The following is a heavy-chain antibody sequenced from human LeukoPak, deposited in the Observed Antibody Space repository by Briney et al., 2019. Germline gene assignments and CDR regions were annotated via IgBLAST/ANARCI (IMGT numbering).Heavy chain of an antibody. Sequence: GGSLRLSCGASGFRLGSYSMDWVRQAPGKGLEWVSHINSGSYTIYYADSVKGRFTISRDNAGDSLYLQMNSLRDEDTAVYYCARVLLERPGIDSFDMWGQGTMVTVSS. J-gene: IGHJ3*02. V-gene: IGHV3-48*02. CDR2: INSGSYTI. D-gene: IGHD1-1*01. CDR3: ARVLLERPGIDSFDM. CDR1: GFRLGSYS.